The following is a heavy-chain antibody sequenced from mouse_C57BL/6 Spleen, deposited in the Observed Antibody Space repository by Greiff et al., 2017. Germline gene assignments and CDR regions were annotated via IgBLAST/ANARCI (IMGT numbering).Heavy chain of an antibody. Sequence: QVQLQQPGAELVRPGTSVKLSCKASGYTFTSYWMHWVKQRPGQGLEWIGVIDPSDSYTNYNQKFKGKATLTVDKSSSTAYMQLSSLTSEDSAVYYCAITTVVARGGYAMDYWGQGTSVTVAS. J-gene: IGHJ4*01. CDR2: IDPSDSYT. D-gene: IGHD1-1*01. CDR1: GYTFTSYW. V-gene: IGHV1-59*01. CDR3: AITTVVARGGYAMDY.